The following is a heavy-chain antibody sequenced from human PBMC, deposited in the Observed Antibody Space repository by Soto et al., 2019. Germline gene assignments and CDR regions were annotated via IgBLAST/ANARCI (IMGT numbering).Heavy chain of an antibody. CDR3: ARAVGPFDY. D-gene: IGHD1-26*01. V-gene: IGHV3-33*01. Sequence: QVQLVESGGGVVQPGRSLRLSCAASGFTFSTYGMHWVRQAPGTGLEWVAVIWYDGSHKDYADSVKGRFTISRDNSKNTLYLHMNSLRVEDTAVYYCARAVGPFDYWGQGTLVAVSS. CDR2: IWYDGSHK. J-gene: IGHJ4*02. CDR1: GFTFSTYG.